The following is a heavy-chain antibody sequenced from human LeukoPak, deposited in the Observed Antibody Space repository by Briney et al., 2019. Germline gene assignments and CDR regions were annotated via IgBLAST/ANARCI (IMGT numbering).Heavy chain of an antibody. V-gene: IGHV3-23*01. J-gene: IGHJ4*02. D-gene: IGHD3-22*01. CDR1: GFTFSSYA. CDR3: ARDYYYDSSGLGGY. Sequence: GGSLRLSCAASGFTFSSYAMSWVRQAPGKGLEWVSAISGSGGSTYYADSVKGRFTISRDNSKNTLYLQMNSQRAEDTAVYYCARDYYYDSSGLGGYWGQGTLVTVSS. CDR2: ISGSGGST.